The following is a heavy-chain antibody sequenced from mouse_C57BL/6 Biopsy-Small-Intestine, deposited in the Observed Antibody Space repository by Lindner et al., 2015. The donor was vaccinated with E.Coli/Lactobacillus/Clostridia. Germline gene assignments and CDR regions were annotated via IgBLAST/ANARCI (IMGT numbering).Heavy chain of an antibody. J-gene: IGHJ2*01. D-gene: IGHD1-1*01. CDR2: IYPNSGGN. Sequence: VQLQESGPELVKPGASVKVSCKASGYTFTDYHMHWVKQSQGKSLEWIGYIYPNSGGNGQNQKFKGKATLTVDKSSSTAYMELRSLTSEDSAVYYCARHSIYFGSSSFDYWGQGTTLTVSS. CDR1: GYTFTDYH. CDR3: ARHSIYFGSSSFDY. V-gene: IGHV1-34*01.